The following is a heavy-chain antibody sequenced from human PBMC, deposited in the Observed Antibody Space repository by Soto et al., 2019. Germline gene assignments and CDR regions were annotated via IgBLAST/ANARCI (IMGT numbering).Heavy chain of an antibody. CDR3: ARVRPTKPYDAFDI. J-gene: IGHJ3*02. CDR2: IYYSGST. Sequence: SETLSLTCTVSGGSISSYYWSWIRQPPGKGLEWIGYIYYSGSTNYNPSLKSRVTISVDTSKNQFSLKLSSVTAADTAVYYCARVRPTKPYDAFDIWGQGTMVTVSS. V-gene: IGHV4-59*01. CDR1: GGSISSYY.